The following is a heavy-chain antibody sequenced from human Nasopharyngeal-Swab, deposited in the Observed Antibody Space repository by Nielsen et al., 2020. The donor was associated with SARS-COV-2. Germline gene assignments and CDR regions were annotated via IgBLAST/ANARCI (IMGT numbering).Heavy chain of an antibody. CDR3: ARDVQRGFDS. D-gene: IGHD3-10*01. CDR2: IGISGSPK. J-gene: IGHJ4*02. V-gene: IGHV3-48*03. CDR1: GFTFTNYE. Sequence: GESLKISCAVSGFTFTNYETHWVRQAPGKGLEWVSYIGISGSPKYYADSVKGRFTISRDNAKNSLSLQMNSLRAEDTAVYYCARDVQRGFDSWGQGTLVTVSS.